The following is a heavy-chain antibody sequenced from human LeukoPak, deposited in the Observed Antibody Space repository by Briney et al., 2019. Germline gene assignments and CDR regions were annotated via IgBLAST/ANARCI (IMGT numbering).Heavy chain of an antibody. CDR3: ARMVRGVIDAFEI. D-gene: IGHD3-10*01. Sequence: SETLSLTCTVSGGPISRYYWSWIRQPPGKGLEWVAYIYYSGTTKYNASPKRRVTMSVDTSKNQFSLKLSSVTAADTAVYYCARMVRGVIDAFEIWGQGTMVTVSS. CDR2: IYYSGTT. J-gene: IGHJ3*02. CDR1: GGPISRYY. V-gene: IGHV4-59*01.